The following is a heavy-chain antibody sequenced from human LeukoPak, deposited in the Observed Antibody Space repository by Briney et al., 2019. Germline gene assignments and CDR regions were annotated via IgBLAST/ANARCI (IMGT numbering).Heavy chain of an antibody. V-gene: IGHV4-61*02. J-gene: IGHJ5*02. CDR1: GGSISSGSYY. CDR3: SRVYCGGDCYQFDP. D-gene: IGHD2-21*02. Sequence: SETLSLTCTVSGGSISSGSYYWNWLRPPAGQGLEWIVRIYTSGSTNYNPSLRSRVTISVDTSKNQFSLKLSSVTAADTAVYYCSRVYCGGDCYQFDPWGQGTLVTVSS. CDR2: IYTSGST.